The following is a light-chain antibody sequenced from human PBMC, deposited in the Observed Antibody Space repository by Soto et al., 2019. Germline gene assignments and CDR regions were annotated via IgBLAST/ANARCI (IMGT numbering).Light chain of an antibody. CDR1: QSVVSSY. V-gene: IGKV3-20*01. CDR2: GAS. J-gene: IGKJ5*01. CDR3: QQYGSSPIT. Sequence: EIECTQAPGTLSLSPGKRATLSCRASQSVVSSYLAWYQQKPGQAPRLLIYGASSRVAGIPDRFSGSGSGTDLTLTISRLEPEDGAVDDCQQYGSSPITFCQGTRLEIK.